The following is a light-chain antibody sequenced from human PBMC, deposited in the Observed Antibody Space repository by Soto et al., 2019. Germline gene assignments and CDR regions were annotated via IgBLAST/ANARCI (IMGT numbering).Light chain of an antibody. V-gene: IGKV2D-29*01. Sequence: DIVMTQTPLSLSVTPGQPASIFCKSNQSLLHGTGATYLYWFLQKPAQPPQPLIYEVSNRFSGVPDRFSGSGSGADFTLKTSRVEADDVGVYYCMQCIDLPTFGGGTKVEI. CDR3: MQCIDLPT. CDR1: QSLLHGTGATY. CDR2: EVS. J-gene: IGKJ4*01.